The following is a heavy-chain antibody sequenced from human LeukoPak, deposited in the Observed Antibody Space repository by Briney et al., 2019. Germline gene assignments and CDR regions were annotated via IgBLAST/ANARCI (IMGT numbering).Heavy chain of an antibody. V-gene: IGHV3-21*01. CDR1: GFTFSTYA. J-gene: IGHJ4*02. CDR3: ARWYYSGSGTYIDY. Sequence: GRSLRLSCAASGFTFSTYAMHWVRQAPGKGLEWVSCISGTSSSYIYYADSVKGRFTISRDNAKNSLYLQMNSLRAEDTAVYYCARWYYSGSGTYIDYWGQGTLVTVSS. D-gene: IGHD3-10*01. CDR2: ISGTSSSYI.